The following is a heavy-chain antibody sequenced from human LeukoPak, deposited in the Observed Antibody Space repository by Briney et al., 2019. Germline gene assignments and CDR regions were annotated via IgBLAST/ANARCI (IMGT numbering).Heavy chain of an antibody. CDR3: ARDPLNEGNILDY. D-gene: IGHD4-23*01. CDR2: IYYSGST. J-gene: IGHJ4*02. CDR1: GGSISSGDYY. Sequence: KSSETLSLTCTVSGGSISSGDYYWSWIRQPPGKGLEWIGYIYYSGSTYYNPSLKSRVTISVDTSKNQFSLKLSYVTAADTAVYYCARDPLNEGNILDYGGQGTLVTVSS. V-gene: IGHV4-30-4*01.